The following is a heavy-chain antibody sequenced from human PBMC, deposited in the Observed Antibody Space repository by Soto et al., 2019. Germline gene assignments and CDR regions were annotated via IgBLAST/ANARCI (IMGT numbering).Heavy chain of an antibody. Sequence: GGSLRLSCAASGFTFSSYARSWVRQAPGKGLEWVSAISGSGGSTYYADSVKGRFTISRDNSKNTLYLQMNSLRAEDTAVYYCAKVGSSTSQTKGAFDIWGQGTMVTVSS. CDR3: AKVGSSTSQTKGAFDI. CDR2: ISGSGGST. CDR1: GFTFSSYA. V-gene: IGHV3-23*01. D-gene: IGHD2-2*01. J-gene: IGHJ3*02.